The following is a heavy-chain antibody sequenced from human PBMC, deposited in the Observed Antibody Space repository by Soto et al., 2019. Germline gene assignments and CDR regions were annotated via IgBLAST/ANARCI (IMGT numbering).Heavy chain of an antibody. V-gene: IGHV1-69*08. J-gene: IGHJ5*02. CDR3: ERDDDHSWFDP. CDR1: GGTFSSYT. Sequence: QVQLVQSGAEVKKPGSSVKVSCKASGGTFSSYTISWVRQAPGQGLEWMGRIIPILGIANYAQKFQGRVTITADKSTSKASMELSSLRSEDTAVYYCERDDDHSWFDPWGQGTLVNVSS. CDR2: IIPILGIA.